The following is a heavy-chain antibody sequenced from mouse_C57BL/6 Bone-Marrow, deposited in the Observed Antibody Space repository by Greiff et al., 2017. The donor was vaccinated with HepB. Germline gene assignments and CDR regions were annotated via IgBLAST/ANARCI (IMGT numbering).Heavy chain of an antibody. CDR1: GFSLTSYG. Sequence: VQLVESGPGLVQPSQSLSITCTVSGFSLTSYGVHWVRQSPGKGLEWLGVIWRGGSTDYNAAFMSRLSITKDNSKSQVFFKMNSLQADDTAIYYCAKKIEDGYLWYFDVWGTGTTVTVSS. CDR2: IWRGGST. J-gene: IGHJ1*03. V-gene: IGHV2-5*01. CDR3: AKKIEDGYLWYFDV. D-gene: IGHD2-3*01.